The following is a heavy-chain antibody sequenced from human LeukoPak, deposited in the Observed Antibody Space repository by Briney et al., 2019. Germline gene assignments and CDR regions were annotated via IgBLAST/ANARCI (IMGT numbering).Heavy chain of an antibody. CDR3: AREGNSAEYFQH. Sequence: AAVKVSCKASGYTFTGYYMHLVRQAPGQGLEGMGWINPNSGGTTYAQKFQGRVTMTRDTSISTAYMELSRLRSDDTAVYYCAREGNSAEYFQHWGQGTLVTVSS. V-gene: IGHV1-2*02. CDR2: INPNSGGT. J-gene: IGHJ1*01. D-gene: IGHD4-23*01. CDR1: GYTFTGYY.